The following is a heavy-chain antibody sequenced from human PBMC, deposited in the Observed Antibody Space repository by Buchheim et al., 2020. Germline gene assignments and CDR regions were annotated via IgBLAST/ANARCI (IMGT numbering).Heavy chain of an antibody. Sequence: QVQLVESGGGVVQPGRSLRLSCAASGFTFSSYAMHWVRQAPGKGLEWVAVISYDGSNKYYADSVKGRFTISRDNSKNTLYLQMNSLRAEDTAVYYCARGGEGRYFDYWGQGTL. CDR3: ARGGEGRYFDY. CDR2: ISYDGSNK. CDR1: GFTFSSYA. J-gene: IGHJ4*02. V-gene: IGHV3-30-3*01. D-gene: IGHD7-27*01.